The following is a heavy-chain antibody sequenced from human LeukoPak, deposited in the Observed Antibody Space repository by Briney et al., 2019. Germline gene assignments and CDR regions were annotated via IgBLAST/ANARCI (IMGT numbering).Heavy chain of an antibody. J-gene: IGHJ6*02. CDR3: AKDPDTGETSGFYGMDA. D-gene: IGHD3-22*01. CDR1: GFTFDDYA. CDR2: ISWNSGII. Sequence: GGSLRLSCAASGFTFDDYAMHWVRQAPGKGLEWVSGISWNSGIIAYADSVKGRFTISRDNAKNSLYLQMSSLRAEDTALYYCAKDPDTGETSGFYGMDAWGQGTTATVSS. V-gene: IGHV3-9*01.